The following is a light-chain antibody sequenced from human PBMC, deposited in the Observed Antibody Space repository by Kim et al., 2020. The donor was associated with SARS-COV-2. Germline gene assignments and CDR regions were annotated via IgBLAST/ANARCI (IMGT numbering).Light chain of an antibody. CDR2: KDS. CDR1: ALPKQY. Sequence: SYELTQPPSVSVSPGQTARITCSGDALPKQYAYWYQQKPGQAPVLVIYKDSERPSGIPERFSGSSSGTTVTLTTSGVQAEDEADYYCQSADSSGTYYVFG. J-gene: IGLJ1*01. V-gene: IGLV3-25*03. CDR3: QSADSSGTYYV.